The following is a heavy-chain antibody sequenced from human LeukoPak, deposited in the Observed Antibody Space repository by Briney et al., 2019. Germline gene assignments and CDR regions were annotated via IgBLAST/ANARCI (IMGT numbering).Heavy chain of an antibody. D-gene: IGHD6-13*01. V-gene: IGHV4-34*01. CDR3: ARIKGKRYSSSWNWFDP. CDR2: INHSGST. J-gene: IGHJ5*02. CDR1: GGSFSGYY. Sequence: SETLSLTCAVYGGSFSGYYWSWIRQPPGKGLERIGEINHSGSTNYNPSLKSRVTISVDTSKNQFSLKLSSVTAADTAVYYCARIKGKRYSSSWNWFDPWGQGTLVTVSS.